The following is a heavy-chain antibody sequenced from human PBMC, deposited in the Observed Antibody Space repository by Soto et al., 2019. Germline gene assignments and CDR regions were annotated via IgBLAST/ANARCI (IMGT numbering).Heavy chain of an antibody. V-gene: IGHV3-21*01. Sequence: GGSLRLSCAASGFTFSSYSMNWVRQAPGKGLEWVSSISSSSSYIYYADSVKGRFTISRDNAKNSLYLQMNSLRAEDTAVYYCARDRRYSSGWYAVYMDVWGKGTTVTVS. D-gene: IGHD6-19*01. CDR3: ARDRRYSSGWYAVYMDV. J-gene: IGHJ6*03. CDR2: ISSSSSYI. CDR1: GFTFSSYS.